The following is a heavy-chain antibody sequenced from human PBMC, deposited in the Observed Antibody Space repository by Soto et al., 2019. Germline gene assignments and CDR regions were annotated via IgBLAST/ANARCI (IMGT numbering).Heavy chain of an antibody. V-gene: IGHV3-21*01. CDR3: VRAIGGGVFRY. CDR2: INRGSDFI. D-gene: IGHD3-10*01. Sequence: EVQLVESGGGLVKAGGSLRLSCTAPGFTFRSYTMTWVRQAPGKGLEWVSSINRGSDFISYADSVKGRFTISRDNAKNSLYLQMNSLRAEDTAVYYCVRAIGGGVFRYWGQGTLVTVSS. CDR1: GFTFRSYT. J-gene: IGHJ4*02.